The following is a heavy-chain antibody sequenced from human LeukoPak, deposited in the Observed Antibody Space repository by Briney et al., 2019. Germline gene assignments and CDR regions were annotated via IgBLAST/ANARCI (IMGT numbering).Heavy chain of an antibody. CDR1: GFLFSSYA. Sequence: PGGSLRLSCTASGFLFSSYAMNWVRQPLGKGLEWVALISYDGSDKIYTDSVKGRFTISRDNSESTLYLQMDSLRGDDAAVYYCAKAVGRISWSFDYWSQGALVTVSS. CDR2: ISYDGSDK. J-gene: IGHJ4*02. CDR3: AKAVGRISWSFDY. D-gene: IGHD6-13*01. V-gene: IGHV3-30*18.